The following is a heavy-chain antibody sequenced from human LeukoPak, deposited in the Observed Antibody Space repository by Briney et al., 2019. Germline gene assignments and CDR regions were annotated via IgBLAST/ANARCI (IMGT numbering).Heavy chain of an antibody. CDR1: GFTFSSHA. CDR2: ISGRGGST. Sequence: GGSLRLSCAASGFTFSSHAMNWVRQAPGKGLEWVSNISGRGGSTYYADSVKGRFTISRDNSKNTLYLQMNSLRAEDTAVYYCAKDTTYYYDSSGKEIWGQGTLVTVSS. D-gene: IGHD3-22*01. J-gene: IGHJ4*02. V-gene: IGHV3-23*01. CDR3: AKDTTYYYDSSGKEI.